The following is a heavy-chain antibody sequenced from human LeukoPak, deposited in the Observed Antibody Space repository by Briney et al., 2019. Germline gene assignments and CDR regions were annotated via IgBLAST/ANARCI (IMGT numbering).Heavy chain of an antibody. V-gene: IGHV4-61*01. CDR2: ISYSEST. CDR3: ARDPGIWQQLGYFDY. CDR1: GDSVNSGSYY. Sequence: SETLSLTCTVSGDSVNSGSYYWSWIRQSPGERLEWIGYISYSESTNYNPFLKSRVTISVDTSKNQFSLKLSSVTTADTAVYYCARDPGIWQQLGYFDYWGQGTLVTVSS. D-gene: IGHD6-13*01. J-gene: IGHJ4*02.